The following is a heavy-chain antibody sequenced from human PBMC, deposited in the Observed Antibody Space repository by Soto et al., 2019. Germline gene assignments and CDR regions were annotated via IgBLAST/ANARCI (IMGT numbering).Heavy chain of an antibody. CDR2: ISGSGGST. D-gene: IGHD2-2*01. V-gene: IGHV3-23*01. CDR3: AKLSRYQLPLLHYYYGMDV. J-gene: IGHJ6*02. CDR1: GFTFSSYA. Sequence: PGGSLRLSCAASGFTFSSYAMSWVRQAPGKGLEWVSAISGSGGSTYYADSVKGRFTISRDNSKNTLYLQMNSLRAEDTAVYYCAKLSRYQLPLLHYYYGMDVWGQGTTVTVSS.